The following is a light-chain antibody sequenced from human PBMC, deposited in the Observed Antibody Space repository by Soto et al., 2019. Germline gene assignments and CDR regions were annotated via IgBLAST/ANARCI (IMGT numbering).Light chain of an antibody. J-gene: IGKJ4*01. CDR3: QRYNNWPLT. CDR1: QSVSNN. CDR2: GAS. V-gene: IGKV3D-15*01. Sequence: EIVMTQSPATLSVSPGERATLSCRASQSVSNNLAWFQQKPGQAPRLLIYGASSRATGIPDRFSGSGSGTEFTLTINSLQSEDFAVYYCQRYNNWPLTFGGGTKVDIK.